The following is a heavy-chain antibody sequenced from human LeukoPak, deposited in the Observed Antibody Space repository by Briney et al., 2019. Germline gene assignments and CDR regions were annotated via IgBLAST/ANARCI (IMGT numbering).Heavy chain of an antibody. Sequence: SETLSLTCAVYGGSFSGYYWSWIRQPPGKELEWIGEINHSGSTNYNPSLKSRVTISVDTSKNQFSLKLSSVTAADTAVYYCARTGAIVPIDYWGQGTLVTVSS. CDR2: INHSGST. CDR1: GGSFSGYY. V-gene: IGHV4-34*01. D-gene: IGHD1-26*01. CDR3: ARTGAIVPIDY. J-gene: IGHJ4*02.